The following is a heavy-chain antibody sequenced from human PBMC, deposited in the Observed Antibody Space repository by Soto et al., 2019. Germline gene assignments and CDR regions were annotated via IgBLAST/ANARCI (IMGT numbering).Heavy chain of an antibody. D-gene: IGHD1-26*01. CDR2: ISAYNGNT. CDR3: ARDQVRGGVGSYDY. J-gene: IGHJ4*02. V-gene: IGHV1-18*04. Sequence: QVQLVQSGAEVKKPGASVKVSCKASGYTFTSNGFTWVRQAPGQGLEWMGWISAYNGNTKYAQKVQGRVTVTADISTSTAYMELRSLRSDDTAIYYCARDQVRGGVGSYDYWGQGTLVTVSS. CDR1: GYTFTSNG.